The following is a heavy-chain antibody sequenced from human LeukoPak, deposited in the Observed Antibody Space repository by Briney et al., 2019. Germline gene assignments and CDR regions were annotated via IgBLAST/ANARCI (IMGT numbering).Heavy chain of an antibody. D-gene: IGHD6-13*01. Sequence: PGGSLRLSCAASGFTFSSYAMSWVRQAPGKGLEWVSGISGSGANTYYVDEGRFTISRDNSKNTLYLQMNSLRAEDTAVYYCAKDLRFSSWYSLDAFDIWGQGTMVTVSS. CDR1: GFTFSSYA. V-gene: IGHV3-23*01. CDR3: AKDLRFSSWYSLDAFDI. J-gene: IGHJ3*02. CDR2: ISGSGANT.